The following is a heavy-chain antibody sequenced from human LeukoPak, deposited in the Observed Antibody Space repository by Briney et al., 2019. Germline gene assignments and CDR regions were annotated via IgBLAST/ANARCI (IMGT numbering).Heavy chain of an antibody. V-gene: IGHV1-24*01. D-gene: IGHD1-1*01. J-gene: IGHJ6*02. CDR1: GYTLTELS. CDR2: FDPEDGET. Sequence: ASVKVSCKVSGYTLTELSLHWVRQAPGKGLEWMGRFDPEDGETIYARKFQGRDTMTEDTSTDTAYMEPSSLRSEDTAVYFCAVSLTTGGYYGMDVWGQGTTVTVSS. CDR3: AVSLTTGGYYGMDV.